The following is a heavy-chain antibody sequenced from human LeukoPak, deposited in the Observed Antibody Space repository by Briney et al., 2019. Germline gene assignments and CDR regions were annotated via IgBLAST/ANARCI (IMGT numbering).Heavy chain of an antibody. V-gene: IGHV3-23*01. Sequence: PGGSLRLSCVASGFTFNIYAMTWVRQAPGKGLEWVSVISGTGVTSYHADSVKGRFTISRDTSLNTLYLQMNNLRAEDTAVYFCAKRGVVIRGILVIGYHQEAYHYDFWGQGVLVTVSS. J-gene: IGHJ4*02. CDR1: GFTFNIYA. D-gene: IGHD3-10*01. CDR3: AKRGVVIRGILVIGYHQEAYHYDF. CDR2: ISGTGVTS.